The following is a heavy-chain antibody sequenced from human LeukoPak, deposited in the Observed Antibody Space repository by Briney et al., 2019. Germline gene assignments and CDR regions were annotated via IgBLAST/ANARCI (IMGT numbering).Heavy chain of an antibody. D-gene: IGHD3-10*01. J-gene: IGHJ4*02. Sequence: GASVKVSCKASGYTFTSYYMHWVRQAPGQGLEWMGIINPSGGSTSYAQKFQGRVTITRDTSASTAYMELSSLRSEDTAVYYCARLLRGYLDYWGQGTLVTVSS. V-gene: IGHV1-46*01. CDR1: GYTFTSYY. CDR3: ARLLRGYLDY. CDR2: INPSGGST.